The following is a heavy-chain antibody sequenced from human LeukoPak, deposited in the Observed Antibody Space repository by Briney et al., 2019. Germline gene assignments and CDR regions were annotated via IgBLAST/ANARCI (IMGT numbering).Heavy chain of an antibody. CDR2: ISSSSGYT. CDR1: GFTFNDYY. CDR3: AKDKGESGYFDY. J-gene: IGHJ4*02. Sequence: GSLRLSCAASGFTFNDYYMSRIRQAPGKGLEWISYISSSSGYTKYADSVKGRFTISRDNAKNSLYLQMNSLRAEDTAVYYCAKDKGESGYFDYWGQGTLVTVSS. V-gene: IGHV3-11*06. D-gene: IGHD1-26*01.